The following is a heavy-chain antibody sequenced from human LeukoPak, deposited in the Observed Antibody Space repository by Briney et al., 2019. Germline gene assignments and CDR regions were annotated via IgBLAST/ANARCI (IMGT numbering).Heavy chain of an antibody. CDR1: GGSFSGYY. V-gene: IGHV4-34*01. CDR2: INHSGST. Sequence: SETLSLTCAVYGGSFSGYYWSWIRQPPGKGLEWIGEINHSGSTNYNPSLKSRVTISVDTSKNQFSLKLSSVTAADTAVYYCARTGATVTTGDWGQGTLVTVSS. J-gene: IGHJ4*02. CDR3: ARTGATVTTGD. D-gene: IGHD4-17*01.